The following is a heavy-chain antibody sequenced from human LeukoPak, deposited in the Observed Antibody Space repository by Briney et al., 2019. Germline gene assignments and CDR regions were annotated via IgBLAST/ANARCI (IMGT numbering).Heavy chain of an antibody. Sequence: GRSLRLSCAASGFTFSSYGMHWVRQAPGKGLEWVAVIWYDGSNKYYADSVKGRFTISRDNSKNTLYLQMNSLRAEDTAVYYCARDLTAAGLYYYYGMDVWGQGTTVTVSS. J-gene: IGHJ6*02. CDR2: IWYDGSNK. V-gene: IGHV3-33*01. CDR3: ARDLTAAGLYYYYGMDV. D-gene: IGHD6-13*01. CDR1: GFTFSSYG.